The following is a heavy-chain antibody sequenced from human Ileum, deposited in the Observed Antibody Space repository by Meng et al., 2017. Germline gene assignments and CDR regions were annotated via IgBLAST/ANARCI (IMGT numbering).Heavy chain of an antibody. Sequence: GSLRLSCSVSGGSISSSCWSWLRQPPGKGPEWIGFVRESGSTDYHPSLKGRATISVDRASNQFSLKLNSVTAADTAVYYYARGHYNSRGYSNAFDSWGQGALVTVSS. CDR2: VRESGST. J-gene: IGHJ4*02. CDR3: ARGHYNSRGYSNAFDS. V-gene: IGHV4-59*01. D-gene: IGHD3-22*01. CDR1: GGSISSSC.